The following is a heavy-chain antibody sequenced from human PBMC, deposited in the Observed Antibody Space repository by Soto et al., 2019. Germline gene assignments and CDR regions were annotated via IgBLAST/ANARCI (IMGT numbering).Heavy chain of an antibody. CDR2: IIPIFGTA. V-gene: IGHV1-69*01. Sequence: QVQLVQSGAEVKKPGSSVKVSCKASGGTFSSYAISWVRQAPGQGLEWMGGIIPIFGTANYAQKFQGRVTITADESTSTAYMELSSLRSEDTAVYXXXRDSTLQQLVRLGWFDPWGQGTLVTVXS. J-gene: IGHJ5*02. D-gene: IGHD6-13*01. CDR3: XRDSTLQQLVRLGWFDP. CDR1: GGTFSSYA.